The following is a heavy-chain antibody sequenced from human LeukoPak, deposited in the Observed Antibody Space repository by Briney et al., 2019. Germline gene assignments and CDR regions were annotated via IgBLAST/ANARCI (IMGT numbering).Heavy chain of an antibody. D-gene: IGHD3-10*01. CDR1: GFTFSSYG. Sequence: PGGSLRLSCAASGFTFSSYGMHWVRQAPGKGLERVAVISYDGSNKYYADSVKGRFTISRDNSKNTLYLQMNSLRAENTAVYYCAKGMVRGPYYYYGMDVWGKGTTVTVSS. CDR3: AKGMVRGPYYYYGMDV. V-gene: IGHV3-30*18. J-gene: IGHJ6*04. CDR2: ISYDGSNK.